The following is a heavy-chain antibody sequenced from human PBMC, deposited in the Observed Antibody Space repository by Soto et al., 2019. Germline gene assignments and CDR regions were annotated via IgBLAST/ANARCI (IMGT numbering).Heavy chain of an antibody. CDR3: ARERETFWFGELLYGMDV. D-gene: IGHD3-10*01. V-gene: IGHV3-48*03. CDR2: SSRSGSTI. CDR1: GFTFSSYE. Sequence: GGSLRLSCAASGFTFSSYEMNWVRQAPGKVLEWVSYSSRSGSTIYYADSVKGRFTISRDNAKNSLYLQMNSLRAEDTAVYYCARERETFWFGELLYGMDVWGQGTTVTVSS. J-gene: IGHJ6*02.